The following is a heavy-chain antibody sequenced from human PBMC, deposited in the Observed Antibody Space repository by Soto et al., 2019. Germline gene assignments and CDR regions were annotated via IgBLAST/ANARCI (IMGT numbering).Heavy chain of an antibody. CDR2: IYHSGST. D-gene: IGHD6-25*01. CDR1: GGSITSGGIY. CDR3: ARFNSRSGTEYFDY. V-gene: IGHV4-31*03. Sequence: QVKLQESGPGLVQPAQTLSLSCTVSGGSITSGGIYWSWLRQHPRQGLEWIGYIYHSGSTTYNPSLTSRVTISVDTSMNQFSLTVTSLTVADTAVYYCARFNSRSGTEYFDYWGQGTLVTVSS. J-gene: IGHJ4*02.